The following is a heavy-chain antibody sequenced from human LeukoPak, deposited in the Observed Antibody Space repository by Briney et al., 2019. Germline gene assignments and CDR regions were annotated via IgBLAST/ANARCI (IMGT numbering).Heavy chain of an antibody. CDR2: IYYSGST. D-gene: IGHD3-22*01. Sequence: PSETLSLTRTVSGGSISSYYWSWIRQPPGKGLEWIGYIYYSGSTNYNPSLKSRVTISVDTSKNQFSLKLSSVTAADTAVYYCARSYDSSGYYFNLGFDYWGQGTLVTVSS. CDR1: GGSISSYY. J-gene: IGHJ4*02. V-gene: IGHV4-59*08. CDR3: ARSYDSSGYYFNLGFDY.